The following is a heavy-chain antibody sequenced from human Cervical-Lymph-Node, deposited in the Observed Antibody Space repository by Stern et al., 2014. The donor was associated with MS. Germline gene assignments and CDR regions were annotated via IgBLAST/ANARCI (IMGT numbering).Heavy chain of an antibody. CDR2: INSDGTST. D-gene: IGHD2-2*02. CDR3: ARRLYCSSTSCYIVAFDI. V-gene: IGHV3-74*02. J-gene: IGHJ3*02. CDR1: GFTFSSYW. Sequence: EVQLVESGGGLVKPGGSLRLSCAASGFTFSSYWMHWVRQAPGKGLVWVSRINSDGTSTSYADSVKGRFTISRDNAKNALYLQMNSLRAEDTAVYFCARRLYCSSTSCYIVAFDIWGPGTMVTVSS.